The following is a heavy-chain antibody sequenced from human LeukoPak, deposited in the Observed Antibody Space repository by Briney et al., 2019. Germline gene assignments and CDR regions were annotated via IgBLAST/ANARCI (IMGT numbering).Heavy chain of an antibody. Sequence: ASVKVSCKGSGYSFNRYAMNWVRQAPGQGLEWMGWINPNSGGTNYAQKFQGWVTMTRDTSISTAYMELSRLRSDDTAVYYCARAGTVEMTPLDYWGQGTLVTVSS. CDR2: INPNSGGT. CDR1: GYSFNRYA. J-gene: IGHJ4*02. V-gene: IGHV1-2*04. CDR3: ARAGTVEMTPLDY. D-gene: IGHD5-24*01.